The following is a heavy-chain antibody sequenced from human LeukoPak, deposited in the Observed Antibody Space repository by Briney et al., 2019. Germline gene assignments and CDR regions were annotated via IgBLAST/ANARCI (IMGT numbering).Heavy chain of an antibody. CDR2: IIPVLPIA. CDR1: GGTFSSYA. V-gene: IGHV1-69*04. Sequence: SVKVSCKASGGTFSSYAISWVRQPPGQGLEWLGRIIPVLPIANYAQQFQGRVTLTADTSTSTAYMELSSLRSEDTAVYYCARPYKYYDILTGPRHYYYYGMDVWGQGTTVTVSS. J-gene: IGHJ6*02. CDR3: ARPYKYYDILTGPRHYYYYGMDV. D-gene: IGHD3-9*01.